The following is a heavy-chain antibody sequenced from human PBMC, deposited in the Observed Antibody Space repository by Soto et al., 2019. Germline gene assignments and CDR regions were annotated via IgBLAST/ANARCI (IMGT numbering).Heavy chain of an antibody. CDR2: IRSKANSYAT. CDR3: TRQKWFGESVDY. V-gene: IGHV3-73*01. J-gene: IGHJ4*02. Sequence: PGGSLRLSCAASGFTFSGSAMHWVRQASGKGLEWVGRIRSKANSYATAYAASVEGRFTISRDDSKNTAYLQMNSLKTEDTAVYYCTRQKWFGESVDYWGQGTLVTVSS. D-gene: IGHD3-10*01. CDR1: GFTFSGSA.